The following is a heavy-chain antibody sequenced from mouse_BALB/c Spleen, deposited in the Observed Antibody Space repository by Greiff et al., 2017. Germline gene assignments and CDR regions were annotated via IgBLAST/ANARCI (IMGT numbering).Heavy chain of an antibody. CDR2: INPSNGRT. D-gene: IGHD3-3*01. CDR1: GYTFTSYW. CDR3: ARSGDRGFAY. V-gene: IGHV1S81*02. J-gene: IGHJ3*01. Sequence: QVQLQQPGAELVKPGASVKLSCKASGYTFTSYWMHWVKQRPGQGLEWIGEINPSNGRTNYNEKFKSKAKLTVDKSSRTAYMQLSSLTSEESAVYYCARSGDRGFAYWGQGTLVTVSA.